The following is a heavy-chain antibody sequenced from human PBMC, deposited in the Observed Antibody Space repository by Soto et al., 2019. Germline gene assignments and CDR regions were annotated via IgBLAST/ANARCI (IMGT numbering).Heavy chain of an antibody. CDR1: GSPISDHY. CDR2: IYYTGTT. J-gene: IGHJ4*02. V-gene: IGHV4-59*11. D-gene: IGHD1-26*01. Sequence: SETLSLTCTVSGSPISDHYWSWFRQAPGQGLEWVGYIYYTGTTTYNPSLKSRVTISLDTSKSQFSLILRSVTAADTAVYYCARVPLLWGQGTLVTVSS. CDR3: ARVPLL.